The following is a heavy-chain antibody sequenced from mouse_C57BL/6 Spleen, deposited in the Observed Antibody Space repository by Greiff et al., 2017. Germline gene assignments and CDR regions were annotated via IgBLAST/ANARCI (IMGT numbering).Heavy chain of an antibody. J-gene: IGHJ4*01. CDR3: ARDPPGPYAMDY. CDR2: IYPGDGDT. Sequence: QVQLQQSGAELVKPGASVKISCKASGYAFSSYWMNWVKQRPGKGLEWIGQIYPGDGDTNYNGKFKGKATLTADKSSSTAYMQLSSLTSEDSAVYFCARDPPGPYAMDYWGQGTSVTVSS. V-gene: IGHV1-80*01. CDR1: GYAFSSYW.